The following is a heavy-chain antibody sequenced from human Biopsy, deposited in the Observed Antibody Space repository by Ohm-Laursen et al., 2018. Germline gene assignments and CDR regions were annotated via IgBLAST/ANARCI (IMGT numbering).Heavy chain of an antibody. CDR2: IIPMFGPA. Sequence: ASVKVSCKASGGAFSSDAITWVRQAPGQGLEWMGGIIPMFGPANYAQKFQGRVTITADESTSTAYMELSSLRSEGTAVYYCASSNSGTYDVWGQGTTVTVSS. J-gene: IGHJ6*02. V-gene: IGHV1-69*13. D-gene: IGHD1-26*01. CDR1: GGAFSSDA. CDR3: ASSNSGTYDV.